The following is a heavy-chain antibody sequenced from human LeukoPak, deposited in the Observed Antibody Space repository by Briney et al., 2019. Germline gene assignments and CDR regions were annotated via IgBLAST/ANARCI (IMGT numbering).Heavy chain of an antibody. CDR1: GGSFSSSY. J-gene: IGHJ3*02. CDR2: IYSNGNT. Sequence: PSETLSLTCIVSGGSFSSSYWSSIRQPPGKGLEWIAYIYSNGNTNSNPSLKSRVTIAVDTSQSQFSLKLSSVTAADTAVYYCARGLVGLTPHAGVFQIWGQGTKVTVSS. V-gene: IGHV4-59*01. D-gene: IGHD1-26*01. CDR3: ARGLVGLTPHAGVFQI.